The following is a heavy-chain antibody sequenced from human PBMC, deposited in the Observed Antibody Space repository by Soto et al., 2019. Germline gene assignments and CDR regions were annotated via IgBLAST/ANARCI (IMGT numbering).Heavy chain of an antibody. CDR3: AIPFSGGLYP. CDR2: IIPVLGIT. CDR1: GDTFSSLT. V-gene: IGHV1-69*02. D-gene: IGHD2-15*01. J-gene: IGHJ5*02. Sequence: QVQLVQSGAEVQKPGSTVRVSCNTSGDTFSSLTFTWVRQAPGQGPEWMGRIIPVLGITNYAQKFQGRVTFTADKSTNTAYMELTSLTSDDTAMYYCAIPFSGGLYPWGQGTLVIVSS.